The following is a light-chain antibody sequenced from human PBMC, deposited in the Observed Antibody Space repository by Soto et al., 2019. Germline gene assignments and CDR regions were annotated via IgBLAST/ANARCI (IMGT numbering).Light chain of an antibody. CDR3: QQRGNWPLT. V-gene: IGKV3-11*01. CDR2: DAS. J-gene: IGKJ4*01. Sequence: VLKQSPGTLSLSQGERATLSCRASQSVRSFLAWYQQKPGQAPRLLIYDASNRATGIPARFSGSGSGTDFTLTISSLEPEDFAVYYCQQRGNWPLTFGGGTKV. CDR1: QSVRSF.